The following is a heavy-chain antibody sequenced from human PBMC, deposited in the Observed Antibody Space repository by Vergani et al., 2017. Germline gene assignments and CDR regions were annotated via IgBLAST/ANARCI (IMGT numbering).Heavy chain of an antibody. D-gene: IGHD3/OR15-3a*01. V-gene: IGHV4-61*02. Sequence: QVQLQESGPGLVKPSASLSLTCTVSGGSMQSGSFYWTWIRQTAERRLEWMGRVYPSGTTNYNPSLNGRVTIFVDKSKNLLSLRLNSVTAADTAVYYCARGETRTDWFDPWGQGTLVTVSS. CDR2: VYPSGTT. CDR1: GGSMQSGSFY. J-gene: IGHJ5*02. CDR3: ARGETRTDWFDP.